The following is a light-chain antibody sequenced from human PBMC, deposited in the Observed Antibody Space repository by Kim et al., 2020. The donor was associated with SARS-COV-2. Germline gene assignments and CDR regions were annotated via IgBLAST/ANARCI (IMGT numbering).Light chain of an antibody. CDR2: DVS. V-gene: IGLV2-14*03. CDR3: SSYTTTSTLV. Sequence: GQSITISCTGTNSDIGAYYYGAWYLRHPGKAPELLIYDVSNRPSGVSNRFSGSKSGNTASLTISGLQAEDEADYYCSSYTTTSTLVFGGGTKVTVL. J-gene: IGLJ3*02. CDR1: NSDIGAYYY.